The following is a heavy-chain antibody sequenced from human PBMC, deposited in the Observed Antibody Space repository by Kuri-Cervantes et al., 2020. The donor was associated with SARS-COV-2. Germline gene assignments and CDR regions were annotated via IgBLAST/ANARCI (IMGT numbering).Heavy chain of an antibody. CDR2: INHSGST. CDR1: GGSFSGYY. J-gene: IGHJ4*02. CDR3: ARLKISGYSSGWAPPQTETTDDY. V-gene: IGHV4-34*01. D-gene: IGHD6-19*01. Sequence: GSLRLSCAVYGGSFSGYYWSWIRQPPGKGLEWIGEINHSGSTNYNPSLKSRVTISVDTSKNQFSLKLSSVTAADTAVYYCARLKISGYSSGWAPPQTETTDDYWGQGTLVTVSS.